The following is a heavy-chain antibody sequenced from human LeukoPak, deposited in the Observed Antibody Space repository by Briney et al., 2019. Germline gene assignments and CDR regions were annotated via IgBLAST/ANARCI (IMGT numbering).Heavy chain of an antibody. Sequence: GGSLRLSCAASGFTFSSYAMSWVRPAPGKGLEWVSAISGSGGSTYYADSVKGRFTISRDNSKNTLYLQMNSLRAEDTAVYYCAKDPDYSNYVVGNYGMDVWGQGTTVTVSS. J-gene: IGHJ6*02. CDR1: GFTFSSYA. CDR3: AKDPDYSNYVVGNYGMDV. CDR2: ISGSGGST. D-gene: IGHD4-11*01. V-gene: IGHV3-23*01.